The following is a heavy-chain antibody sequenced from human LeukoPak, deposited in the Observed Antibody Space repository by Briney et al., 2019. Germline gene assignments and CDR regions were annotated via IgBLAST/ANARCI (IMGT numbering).Heavy chain of an antibody. J-gene: IGHJ6*02. V-gene: IGHV3-33*01. CDR1: GFTFNTYG. CDR2: IYYDGSNR. CDR3: ARLPTGFFGMDV. Sequence: PGGSLRLSCAASGFTFNTYGMHWVRQAPGKGLEWLAVIYYDGSNRYYADSVKGRFTIPRDNSKNTLYLQMNSLRAEDTSVYYCARLPTGFFGMDVWGQGATVTVSS. D-gene: IGHD1-14*01.